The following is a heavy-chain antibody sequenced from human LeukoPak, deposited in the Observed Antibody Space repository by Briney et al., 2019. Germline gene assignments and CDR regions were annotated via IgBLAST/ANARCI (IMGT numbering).Heavy chain of an antibody. Sequence: ASVKVSCKASGYTFTGYYMHWVRQAPGQGLEWMGWINPNSGGTNYAQKFQGRVTMTRDTSISTAYMELSRLRSDDTAVYYCAILGAGYCSGGSCYPDYYFDYWGQGTLVTVSS. CDR1: GYTFTGYY. CDR2: INPNSGGT. D-gene: IGHD2-15*01. J-gene: IGHJ4*02. CDR3: AILGAGYCSGGSCYPDYYFDY. V-gene: IGHV1-2*02.